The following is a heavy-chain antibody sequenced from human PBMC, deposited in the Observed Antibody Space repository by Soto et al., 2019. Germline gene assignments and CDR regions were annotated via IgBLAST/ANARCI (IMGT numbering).Heavy chain of an antibody. Sequence: PGGSLRLSCAASGFTFSTCSMNWVRQAPGKGLEWVSSISSSSSNIYYADSVKGRFTISRDNAKNSLYLQMNSLRADDTAVYYCARDNGYDAATLDYWGQGTLGTVSS. CDR1: GFTFSTCS. CDR3: ARDNGYDAATLDY. J-gene: IGHJ4*02. D-gene: IGHD5-12*01. V-gene: IGHV3-21*01. CDR2: ISSSSSNI.